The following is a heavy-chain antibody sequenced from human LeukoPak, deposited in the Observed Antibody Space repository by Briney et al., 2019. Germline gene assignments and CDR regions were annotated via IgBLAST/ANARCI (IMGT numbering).Heavy chain of an antibody. CDR1: GGTFSSYA. D-gene: IGHD5-24*01. V-gene: IGHV1-69*05. CDR2: IIPIFGTS. J-gene: IGHJ4*02. CDR3: ARVWGDGYNSDYFDY. Sequence: KVSCKASGGTFSSYAISWVRQAPGQGLEWMGMIIPIFGTSTYAQKFQGRVTITTAESTSTAYMELSSLRSEDTSVYYCARVWGDGYNSDYFDYWGQGTLVTVSS.